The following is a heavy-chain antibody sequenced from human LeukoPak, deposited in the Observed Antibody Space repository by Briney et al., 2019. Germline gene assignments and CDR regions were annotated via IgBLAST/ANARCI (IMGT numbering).Heavy chain of an antibody. CDR1: GYTFTGYY. CDR3: ARDRRHHPRVEWSTHPIDY. D-gene: IGHD2-8*01. CDR2: INPNSGGT. Sequence: ASVKVSCKASGYTFTGYYMHWVRQAPGQGLEWMGRINPNSGGTNYAQKFRGRVTMTRDTSISTAYMELSRLRSDDTAVYYCARDRRHHPRVEWSTHPIDYWGLGTLVTVSS. V-gene: IGHV1-2*06. J-gene: IGHJ4*02.